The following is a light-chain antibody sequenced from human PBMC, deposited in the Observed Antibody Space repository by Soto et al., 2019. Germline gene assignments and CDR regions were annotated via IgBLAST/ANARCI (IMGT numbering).Light chain of an antibody. V-gene: IGKV3-11*01. CDR2: DAS. J-gene: IGKJ2*01. CDR3: QQRTNWPRT. Sequence: EMVLTQAPATLSLSPGERATLSCRASQSVGSSLAWFQHKPGQAPRLLIYDASNRATGIPARFSGSGSGTDFTLTISSLEPEDFAVYYCQQRTNWPRTFGQGTTLEIK. CDR1: QSVGSS.